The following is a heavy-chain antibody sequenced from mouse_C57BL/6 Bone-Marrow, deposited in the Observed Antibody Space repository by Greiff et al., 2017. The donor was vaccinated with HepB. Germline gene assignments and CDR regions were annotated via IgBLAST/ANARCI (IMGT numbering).Heavy chain of an antibody. CDR1: GFSLTSYG. CDR2: IWGVGST. CDR3: ARSYYSSYGAMDY. D-gene: IGHD2-5*01. J-gene: IGHJ4*01. V-gene: IGHV2-6*01. Sequence: VQRVESGPGLVAPSQSLSITCTVSGFSLTSYGVDWVRQSPGKGLEWLGVIWGVGSTNYNSALKSRLSISKDNSKSQVFLKMNSLQTDDTAMYYCARSYYSSYGAMDYWGQGTSVTVSS.